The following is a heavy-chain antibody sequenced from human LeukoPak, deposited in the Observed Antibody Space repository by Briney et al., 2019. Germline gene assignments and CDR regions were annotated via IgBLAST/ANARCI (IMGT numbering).Heavy chain of an antibody. Sequence: PRGSLRLSCAASGFTFSSYAMHWVRRAPGKGLEWVAVISYDRSNKYYADSVKGRFTISRDNSKKTLYLQMSSLRAEDTAVYYCARGSGSYYSYGQYYYYYMDVWGKGTTVTVSS. CDR3: ARGSGSYYSYGQYYYYYMDV. CDR1: GFTFSSYA. V-gene: IGHV3-30*04. J-gene: IGHJ6*03. CDR2: ISYDRSNK. D-gene: IGHD3-10*01.